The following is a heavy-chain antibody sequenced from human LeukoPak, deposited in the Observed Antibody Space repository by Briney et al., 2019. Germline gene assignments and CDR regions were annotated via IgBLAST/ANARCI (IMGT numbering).Heavy chain of an antibody. J-gene: IGHJ4*02. D-gene: IGHD3-22*01. V-gene: IGHV3-53*04. Sequence: GGSLRLSCAASGLTVSSNYITWVRQPPGKGLEWVSVLHAAGGTYYANSVKGRFTISRHISKNTVYLQMNSLRAEDTAVYYCAREGYDSSGYPRLLDYWGQGTLVTVSS. CDR1: GLTVSSNY. CDR3: AREGYDSSGYPRLLDY. CDR2: LHAAGGT.